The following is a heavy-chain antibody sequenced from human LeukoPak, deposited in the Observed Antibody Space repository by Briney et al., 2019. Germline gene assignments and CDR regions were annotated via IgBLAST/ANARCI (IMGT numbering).Heavy chain of an antibody. CDR2: ISYDGSNK. Sequence: GGSLRLSCAASGFTFSSYAMHWVRQAPGKGLEWVAVISYDGSNKYYADSVKGRFTISRDNSKNTLYLQMNSLRAEDTAVYYCARASTSSVYSSGCPWGQGTLVTVSS. J-gene: IGHJ5*02. V-gene: IGHV3-30-3*01. D-gene: IGHD6-19*01. CDR1: GFTFSSYA. CDR3: ARASTSSVYSSGCP.